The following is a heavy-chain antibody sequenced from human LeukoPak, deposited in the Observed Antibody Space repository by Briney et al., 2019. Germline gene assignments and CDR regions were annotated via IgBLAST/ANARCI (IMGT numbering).Heavy chain of an antibody. CDR3: ARVTFNYFDY. CDR1: GFTYSSYE. V-gene: IGHV3-48*03. Sequence: GGSLRLSCAASGFTYSSYEMNWVRQAPGKGLEWVSYITSSGSTIHYADSVKGRFTISRDNAKNSLYLQMNSLRAEDTAVYYCARVTFNYFDYWGQGTLVTVSS. CDR2: ITSSGSTI. J-gene: IGHJ4*02. D-gene: IGHD1-14*01.